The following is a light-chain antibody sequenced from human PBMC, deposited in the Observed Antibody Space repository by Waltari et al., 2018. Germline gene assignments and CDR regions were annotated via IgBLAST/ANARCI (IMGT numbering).Light chain of an antibody. CDR1: QSLFDSDDGNTY. V-gene: IGKV2-40*01. CDR3: MQARYFSYS. Sequence: DIVMSQTPLSLSVTLGEPASISCKSSQSLFDSDDGNTYLEWFLQKPGQSPQLLIYEVSNRASGVPDRFTGSGSDTDFTLEISRVEAEDVGIYYCMQARYFSYSFGQGTKVEIK. J-gene: IGKJ2*01. CDR2: EVS.